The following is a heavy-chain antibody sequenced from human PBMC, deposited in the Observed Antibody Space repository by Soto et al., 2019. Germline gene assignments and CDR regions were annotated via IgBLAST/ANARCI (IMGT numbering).Heavy chain of an antibody. V-gene: IGHV3-33*01. CDR1: GFTFSSYS. CDR2: IWYDGSNK. Sequence: GGSLRLSCAASGFTFSSYSMHWVRQAPGKGLEWVAVIWYDGSNKYYADSVKGRFTISRDNSKNTLYLQMNSLRAEDTAVYYCAIDIPYYYDSSGFSDAFDISGQGTTVTVS. CDR3: AIDIPYYYDSSGFSDAFDI. J-gene: IGHJ3*02. D-gene: IGHD3-22*01.